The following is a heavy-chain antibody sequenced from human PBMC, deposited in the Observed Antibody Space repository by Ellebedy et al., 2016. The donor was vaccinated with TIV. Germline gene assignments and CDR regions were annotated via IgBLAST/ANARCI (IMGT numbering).Heavy chain of an antibody. V-gene: IGHV3-7*01. CDR3: AKDFYYYDSSGQYQGAFDI. CDR1: GFTFSSYW. J-gene: IGHJ3*02. Sequence: GESLKISXAASGFTFSSYWMSWVRQAPGKGLEWVANIKQDGSEKYYVDSVKGRFTISRDNAKNSLYLQMNSLRAEDTAVYYCAKDFYYYDSSGQYQGAFDIWGHGTMVTVSS. CDR2: IKQDGSEK. D-gene: IGHD3-22*01.